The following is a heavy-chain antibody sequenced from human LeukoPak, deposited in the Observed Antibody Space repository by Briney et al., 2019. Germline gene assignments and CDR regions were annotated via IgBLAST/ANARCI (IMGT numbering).Heavy chain of an antibody. Sequence: SETLSLTCTVSGGSISSYYWSWIRQPAGKGLEWIGRIYTSGSTNYNPSLKSRVTMSVDTSKNQFSLKLSSVTAADTAVYYCARGITSVAGFDWLYYYYYYMDVWGKGTTVTVSS. J-gene: IGHJ6*03. CDR1: GGSISSYY. D-gene: IGHD3-9*01. CDR3: ARGITSVAGFDWLYYYYYYMDV. V-gene: IGHV4-4*07. CDR2: IYTSGST.